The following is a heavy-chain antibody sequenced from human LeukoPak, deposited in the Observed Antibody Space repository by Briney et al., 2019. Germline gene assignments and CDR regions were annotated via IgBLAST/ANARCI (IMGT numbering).Heavy chain of an antibody. V-gene: IGHV4-34*01. Sequence: SETLSLTCAVYGGSFSGYYWSWIRQPPGKGLEWIGEINHSGSTNYSPSLKSRVTISVDTSKNQFSLKLSSVTAADTAVYYCARGAPRYCSSTSCYGGDYWGQGTLVTVSS. D-gene: IGHD2-2*01. CDR1: GGSFSGYY. J-gene: IGHJ4*02. CDR2: INHSGST. CDR3: ARGAPRYCSSTSCYGGDY.